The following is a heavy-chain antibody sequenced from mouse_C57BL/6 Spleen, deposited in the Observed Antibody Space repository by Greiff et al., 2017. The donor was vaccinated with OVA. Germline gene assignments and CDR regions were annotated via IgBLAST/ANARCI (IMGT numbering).Heavy chain of an antibody. Sequence: QVQLKESGPGLVQPSQSLSITCTVSGFSLTSYGVHWVRQPPGKGLEWLGVIWSGGSTDYNAAFISRLSISKDNSKSQVFFKMNSLQADDTAIYYCAKNTVYYGNSYAMDYWGQGTSLTVSS. CDR1: GFSLTSYG. J-gene: IGHJ4*01. D-gene: IGHD2-1*01. V-gene: IGHV2-4*01. CDR2: IWSGGST. CDR3: AKNTVYYGNSYAMDY.